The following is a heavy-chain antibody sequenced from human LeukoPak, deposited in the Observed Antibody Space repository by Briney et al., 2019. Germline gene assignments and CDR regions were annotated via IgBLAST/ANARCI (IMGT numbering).Heavy chain of an antibody. V-gene: IGHV4-39*02. CDR1: GGSISGSSYY. Sequence: SETLSLTCTVSGGSISGSSYYWGWIRQPPGKGLEWIGSIYYSGSTYYNPSLKSRVTISVDTSKNQFSLKLNSVTATDTAVYYCAKDLYSSSSDSGPSAQNCFDPWGQGILVTVSS. J-gene: IGHJ5*02. CDR2: IYYSGST. CDR3: AKDLYSSSSDSGPSAQNCFDP. D-gene: IGHD6-6*01.